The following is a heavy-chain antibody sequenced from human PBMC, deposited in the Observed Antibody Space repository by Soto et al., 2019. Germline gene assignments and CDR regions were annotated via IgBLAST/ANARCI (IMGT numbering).Heavy chain of an antibody. Sequence: EVQLVESGGGLVKPGGSLRLSCAASGFTFSSYTMNWVRQAPGKGLEWVSTITTSSTSIYYADSVKGRFTISRDNAKNSLYLQMDSLRVEDTAVYYCARGQWLASHIWGRGTLVTVSS. CDR1: GFTFSSYT. V-gene: IGHV3-21*01. CDR3: ARGQWLASHI. CDR2: ITTSSTSI. D-gene: IGHD6-19*01. J-gene: IGHJ3*02.